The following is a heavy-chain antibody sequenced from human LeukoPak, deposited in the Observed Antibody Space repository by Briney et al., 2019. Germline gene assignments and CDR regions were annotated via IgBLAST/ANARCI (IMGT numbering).Heavy chain of an antibody. Sequence: GGSLRLSCAASEFTFSSYGMHWVRQAPGKGLEWVAVISYDGSNKYYADSVKGRFTISRDNSKNTLYLQMNSLRAEDTAVYYCARLYDYVWATWGYWGQGTLVTVSS. D-gene: IGHD3-16*01. CDR3: ARLYDYVWATWGY. J-gene: IGHJ4*02. CDR1: EFTFSSYG. CDR2: ISYDGSNK. V-gene: IGHV3-30*03.